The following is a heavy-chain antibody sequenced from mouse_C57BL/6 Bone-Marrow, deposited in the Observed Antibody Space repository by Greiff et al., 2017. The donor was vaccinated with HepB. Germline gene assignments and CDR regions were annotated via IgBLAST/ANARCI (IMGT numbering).Heavy chain of an antibody. J-gene: IGHJ3*01. V-gene: IGHV5-4*01. Sequence: EVQLVESGGGLVKPGGSLKLSCAASGFTFSSYAMSWVRQTPEKRLEWVATISDGGSYTYYPDNVKGRFTISRDNAKNNLYLQMSHLKSEDTAMYYCAREGGATGTGWFAYWGQGTLVTVSA. CDR1: GFTFSSYA. D-gene: IGHD4-1*02. CDR3: AREGGATGTGWFAY. CDR2: ISDGGSYT.